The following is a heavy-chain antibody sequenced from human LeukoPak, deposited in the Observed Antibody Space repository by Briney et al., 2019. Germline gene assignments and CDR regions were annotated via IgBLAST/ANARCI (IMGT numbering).Heavy chain of an antibody. CDR2: INHSGST. V-gene: IGHV4-34*01. D-gene: IGHD3-10*01. J-gene: IGHJ6*03. CDR3: ASRRGVTTIRGAGYMDV. Sequence: SETLSLTCAVSGGSFSGYYWNWIRLPPGKGLQWIGEINHSGSTNYKSSLKSRVIISVDTSKNQFSLKLSSVTAADTAVYYCASRRGVTTIRGAGYMDVWGKGTAVTVSS. CDR1: GGSFSGYY.